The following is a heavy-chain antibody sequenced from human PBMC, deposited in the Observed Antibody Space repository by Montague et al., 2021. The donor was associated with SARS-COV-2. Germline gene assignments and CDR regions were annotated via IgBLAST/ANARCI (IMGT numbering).Heavy chain of an antibody. CDR3: VRAFSNSFKWFDP. D-gene: IGHD6-13*01. CDR2: IGADGTTT. Sequence: SLRLSFAASGFTFSAYWMHWVRQAPGQGLEWVARIGADGTTTNYADSVKGRFTISRDNAQDTVYLHMTTLTAEDTAVYYCVRAFSNSFKWFDPWGQGTLVTVSS. J-gene: IGHJ5*02. CDR1: GFTFSAYW. V-gene: IGHV3-74*01.